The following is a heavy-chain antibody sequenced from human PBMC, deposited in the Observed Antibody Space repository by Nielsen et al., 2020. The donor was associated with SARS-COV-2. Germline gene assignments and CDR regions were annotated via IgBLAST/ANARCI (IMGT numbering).Heavy chain of an antibody. CDR3: AREAHSGSYYGHPSDAFDI. D-gene: IGHD1-26*01. Sequence: GESLKISCAASGFTFSSYWMHWVRQAPGKGLVWVLRINSDGSSTSYADSVKGRFTISRDNAKNTLYLQMNSLRAEDTAVYYCAREAHSGSYYGHPSDAFDIWGQGTMVTVSS. J-gene: IGHJ3*02. CDR2: INSDGSST. V-gene: IGHV3-74*01. CDR1: GFTFSSYW.